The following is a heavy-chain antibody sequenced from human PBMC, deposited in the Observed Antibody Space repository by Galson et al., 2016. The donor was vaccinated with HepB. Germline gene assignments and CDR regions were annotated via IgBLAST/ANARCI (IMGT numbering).Heavy chain of an antibody. CDR2: ISVTSTYT. Sequence: SLRLSCAASGFTFSDYYMSWLRQAPGKGLEWVSYISVTSTYTNYEDSVKGRFTVSRDNAKNSLYLQMNTLRAEDTAIYYCARDRGSYCGGDCSDYYFDYWGQGTLVTVSS. CDR1: GFTFSDYY. J-gene: IGHJ4*02. CDR3: ARDRGSYCGGDCSDYYFDY. D-gene: IGHD2-21*02. V-gene: IGHV3-11*06.